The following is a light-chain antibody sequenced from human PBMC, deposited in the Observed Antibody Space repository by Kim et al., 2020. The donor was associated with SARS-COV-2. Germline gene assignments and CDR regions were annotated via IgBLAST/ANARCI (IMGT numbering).Light chain of an antibody. CDR2: NVT. Sequence: QSALTQPASVSGSPGQSITISCTGSSGDIGRYSFVTWYQQHPDKAPKLMIYNVTKRPSGVSNRFSGSKSGNTASLTISGLQAEDEVDYYCSSFTSSGTYVFGGGTKVTVL. J-gene: IGLJ2*01. CDR3: SSFTSSGTYV. V-gene: IGLV2-14*03. CDR1: SGDIGRYSF.